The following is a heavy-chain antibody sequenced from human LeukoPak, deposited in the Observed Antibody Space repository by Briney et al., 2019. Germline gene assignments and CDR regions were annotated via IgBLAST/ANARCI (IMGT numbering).Heavy chain of an antibody. CDR3: AKDGMVREGYFDY. J-gene: IGHJ4*02. V-gene: IGHV3-23*01. CDR2: ISASGGAT. CDR1: GFTFLRHG. D-gene: IGHD3-10*01. Sequence: PGGSQTLSCAASGFTFLRHGMTWFRQAPGKGLEWVSGISASGGATYYADSVKGRFTISRDNSKNTLYLQMNSLRAEGTAVYYCAKDGMVREGYFDYWGQGTLVTVSS.